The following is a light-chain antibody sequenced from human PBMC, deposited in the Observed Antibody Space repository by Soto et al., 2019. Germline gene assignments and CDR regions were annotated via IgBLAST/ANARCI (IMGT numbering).Light chain of an antibody. CDR1: VLAKKY. J-gene: IGLJ3*02. CDR3: YSAADNNGV. V-gene: IGLV3-27*01. Sequence: SYELTQPSSVSVSPGQTARITCSGDVLAKKYARWFQQKPGQAPVLVIYKASERPSGIPERFSGSSSGTTVTLTISGAQVADAADYYCYSAADNNGVFGGGTKLTVL. CDR2: KAS.